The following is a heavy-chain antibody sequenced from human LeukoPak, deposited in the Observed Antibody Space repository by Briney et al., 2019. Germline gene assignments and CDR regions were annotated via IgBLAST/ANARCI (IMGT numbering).Heavy chain of an antibody. CDR3: ARDGYNYGLDRFDY. J-gene: IGHJ4*02. CDR2: IYYSGST. CDR1: GGSISSSSYY. Sequence: PSETLSLTCTVSGGSISSSSYYWGWIRQPPGKGLEWIGSIYYSGSTYYNPSLKSRVTISVDTSKNQFSLKLTSVTAADTAVYYCARDGYNYGLDRFDYWGQGILVTVSS. V-gene: IGHV4-39*07. D-gene: IGHD5-18*01.